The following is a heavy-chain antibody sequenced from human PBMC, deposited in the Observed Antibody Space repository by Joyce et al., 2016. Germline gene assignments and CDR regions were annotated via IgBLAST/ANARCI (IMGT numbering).Heavy chain of an antibody. Sequence: EVQLVQSGGGLVQPGESVRLSCAAAGFTFSDSWMDWVRQTPGKGLEWVANISPDGTQKKYVDSVKGRFSISRDNAQNSLHLQMDSLRADDTAVYYCSRTLDDWAQGTLVTVSS. CDR3: SRTLDD. V-gene: IGHV3-7*01. J-gene: IGHJ4*02. CDR1: GFTFSDSW. CDR2: ISPDGTQK.